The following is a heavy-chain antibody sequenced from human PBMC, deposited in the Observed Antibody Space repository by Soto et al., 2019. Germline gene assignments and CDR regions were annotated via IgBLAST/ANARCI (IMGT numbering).Heavy chain of an antibody. J-gene: IGHJ6*02. V-gene: IGHV3-23*01. CDR3: ARSITMVRGVIRYYYYYGMDV. CDR2: ISGSGGST. Sequence: GGSLRLSCAASGFTFNKFAMTWVRQAPGKGLEWVSGISGSGGSTYYADSVKGRFTISRDNSKNTLYLQMNSLRTEDTAVYYCARSITMVRGVIRYYYYYGMDVWGQGTTVTVSS. D-gene: IGHD3-10*01. CDR1: GFTFNKFA.